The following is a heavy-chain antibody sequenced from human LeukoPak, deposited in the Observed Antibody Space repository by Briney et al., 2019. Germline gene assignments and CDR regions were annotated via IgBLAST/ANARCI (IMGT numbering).Heavy chain of an antibody. CDR2: IIPIFGTA. J-gene: IGHJ4*02. Sequence: ASVKVSCKASGGTFSSYAISWVRQAPGQGLEWMGGIIPIFGTANYAQKFQGRVTITADESTSTAYMELSSLRSEDTAVYYCARDLGYCTNGVCHTRFDYWGQGTLVTVSS. CDR1: GGTFSSYA. V-gene: IGHV1-69*13. CDR3: ARDLGYCTNGVCHTRFDY. D-gene: IGHD2-8*01.